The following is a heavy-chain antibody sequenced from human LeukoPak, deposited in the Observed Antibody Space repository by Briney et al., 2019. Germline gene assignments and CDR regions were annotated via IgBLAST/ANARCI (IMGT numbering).Heavy chain of an antibody. CDR1: GFTFSTYW. D-gene: IGHD3-10*01. V-gene: IGHV3-48*01. CDR2: ISSSSSTI. CDR3: ARVVGDSGSYLH. J-gene: IGHJ4*02. Sequence: GGSLRLSCAASGFTFSTYWIHWVRQAPGKGLEWFSYISSSSSTIHYADSVKGRFTISRDNVKNSLYLQMNSLRGEDTAVYYCARVVGDSGSYLHWGQGTLVTVSS.